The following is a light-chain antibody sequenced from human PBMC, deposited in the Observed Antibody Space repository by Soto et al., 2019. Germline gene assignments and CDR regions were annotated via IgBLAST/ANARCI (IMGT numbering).Light chain of an antibody. CDR1: SSDVGGYVR. Sequence: QSALTQPASVSGSPGQSIAISCTGTSSDVGGYVRVSWYQQHPGEAPTLMIYEVNKRPSGVSNRFSGSKSGNTASLTISGLQAEDEADYYCCSSVGGPNWVFGGGTKLTVL. CDR3: CSSVGGPNWV. V-gene: IGLV2-23*02. J-gene: IGLJ3*02. CDR2: EVN.